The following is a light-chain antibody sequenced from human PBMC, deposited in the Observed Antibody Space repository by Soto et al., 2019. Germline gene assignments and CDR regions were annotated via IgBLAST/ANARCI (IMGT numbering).Light chain of an antibody. CDR1: QTISNR. CDR2: DAS. Sequence: DIQMTQSPSTLSASAGDRVTITCRASQTISNRLAWYQQQSGRAPKVLIYDASSLESGVPSRFSGSGSGTEFTVTISSLQPDDFATDYCQQYNSYPWTFGQGTKVEIK. V-gene: IGKV1-5*01. J-gene: IGKJ1*01. CDR3: QQYNSYPWT.